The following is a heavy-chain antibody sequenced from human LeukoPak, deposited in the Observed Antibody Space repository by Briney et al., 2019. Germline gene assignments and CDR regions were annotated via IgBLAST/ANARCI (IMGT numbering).Heavy chain of an antibody. CDR1: GYTFTGYY. Sequence: APVKVSCKASGYTFTGYYMHWVRQAPGQGLEWMGWINPNSGGTNYAQKFQGRVTMTRDTSISTAYMELSRLRSDDTAVYYCARRCSSTSCYPSPDYWGQGTLVTVSS. J-gene: IGHJ4*02. CDR2: INPNSGGT. V-gene: IGHV1-2*02. CDR3: ARRCSSTSCYPSPDY. D-gene: IGHD2-2*01.